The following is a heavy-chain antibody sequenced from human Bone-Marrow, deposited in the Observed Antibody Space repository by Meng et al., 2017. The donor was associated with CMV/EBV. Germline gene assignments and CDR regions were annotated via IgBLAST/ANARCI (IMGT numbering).Heavy chain of an antibody. V-gene: IGHV4-34*01. CDR1: GAPFSGY. Sequence: GHLRQWGAGLLKPSGTLSLTCGVYGAPFSGYWSWVRQPPGKGLEWIGEITHSGSTNYNVSLKSRVTISIDTSKNQFSLKLSSVTATDTAVYYCAPGFRSWSGSYSSWGQGTLVTVSS. J-gene: IGHJ4*02. CDR3: APGFRSWSGSYSS. CDR2: ITHSGST. D-gene: IGHD1-26*01.